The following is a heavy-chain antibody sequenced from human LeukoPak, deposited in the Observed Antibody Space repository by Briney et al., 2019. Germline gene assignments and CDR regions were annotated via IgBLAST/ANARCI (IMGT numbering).Heavy chain of an antibody. D-gene: IGHD3-22*01. Sequence: GGSLRLSYATSGFSFDNAWMNWVRQAPGKGLEWVGRIRSNSDGGTIDYAAPVKGRFTLSRDDSKDTLYLQMNSLQTEDTAVYYCATDFYDSTWGQGTLVTVSS. CDR3: ATDFYDST. V-gene: IGHV3-15*07. CDR1: GFSFDNAW. CDR2: IRSNSDGGTI. J-gene: IGHJ5*02.